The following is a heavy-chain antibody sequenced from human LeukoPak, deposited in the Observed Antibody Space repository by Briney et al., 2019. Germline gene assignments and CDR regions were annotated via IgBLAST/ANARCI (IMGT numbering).Heavy chain of an antibody. CDR2: ISSSSRYI. Sequence: PGGSLRLSCAASGFTFSSYTMNWVRQAPGKGLEWVSSISSSSRYIYYADSLKGRFTISRDNAKNSLYLQMNSLRAEDTAVYYCARGITTATFDYWGQGTLVTVSS. D-gene: IGHD3-10*01. CDR3: ARGITTATFDY. CDR1: GFTFSSYT. J-gene: IGHJ4*02. V-gene: IGHV3-21*01.